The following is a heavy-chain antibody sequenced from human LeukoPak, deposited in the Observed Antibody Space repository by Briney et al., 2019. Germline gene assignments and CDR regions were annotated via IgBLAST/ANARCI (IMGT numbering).Heavy chain of an antibody. CDR1: GGSINNYY. CDR2: IYYSGST. V-gene: IGHV4-59*01. Sequence: SETLSLTCTVSGGSINNYYWSWIRQPPGKGLEWIGYIYYSGSTNYNPSLKSRVTISVDTSKKQFSLKLSSVTAADTAVYYCARGWDYNHWFDPWGQGTLVTVSS. D-gene: IGHD1-1*01. J-gene: IGHJ5*02. CDR3: ARGWDYNHWFDP.